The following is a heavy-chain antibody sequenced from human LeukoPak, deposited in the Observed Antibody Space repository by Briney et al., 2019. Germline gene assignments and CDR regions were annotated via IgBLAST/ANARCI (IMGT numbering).Heavy chain of an antibody. CDR1: GYTFTGYY. CDR3: ARAEWELPEIRFDY. CDR2: INPNSGGT. J-gene: IGHJ4*02. Sequence: ASVKVSCKASGYTFTGYYMHWVRQAPGQGLEWMGRINPNSGGTNYAQKFQGRVTMTRDTSISTAYMELSRLRSDDTAVYYCARAEWELPEIRFDYWGQGTLVTVSS. V-gene: IGHV1-2*06. D-gene: IGHD1-26*01.